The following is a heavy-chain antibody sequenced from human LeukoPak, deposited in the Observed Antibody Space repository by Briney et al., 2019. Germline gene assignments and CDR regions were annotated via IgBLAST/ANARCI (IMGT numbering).Heavy chain of an antibody. Sequence: SETLSLTCAVNGGSFSGYFRSWIRQPPGKGLEWMGEINYGGSTNYNPSLKSRVTISVDTSKKQFSLKLSSVTAADTAVYYCARGIRITMVRGVISVRFDPWGQGTLVTVSS. CDR1: GGSFSGYF. J-gene: IGHJ5*02. V-gene: IGHV4-34*01. D-gene: IGHD3-10*01. CDR2: INYGGST. CDR3: ARGIRITMVRGVISVRFDP.